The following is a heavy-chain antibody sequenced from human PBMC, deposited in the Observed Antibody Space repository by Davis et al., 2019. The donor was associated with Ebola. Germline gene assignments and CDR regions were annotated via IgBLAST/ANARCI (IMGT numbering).Heavy chain of an antibody. J-gene: IGHJ4*02. Sequence: GSLRLSCNVSGDSMNGYYWSWIRQAPGQGLEWIGYVYYSGTINYNPSLKSRVTISVDTSKNQFSLRLTSVTAADTAVYYCARQGQTVTSPFDYWGQGTLVTVSS. CDR2: VYYSGTI. CDR1: GDSMNGYY. V-gene: IGHV4-59*08. CDR3: ARQGQTVTSPFDY. D-gene: IGHD4-17*01.